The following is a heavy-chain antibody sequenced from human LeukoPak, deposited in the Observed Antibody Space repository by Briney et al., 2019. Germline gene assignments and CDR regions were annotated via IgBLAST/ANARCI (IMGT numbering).Heavy chain of an antibody. J-gene: IGHJ4*02. D-gene: IGHD6-19*01. Sequence: GGSLRLSCVASGFTFSSYSMNWVRQAPGKGLEWVSYISSSSSTIYYADSVKGRFTISRDNAKNSLYLQMNSLRAEDTAVYFCAREKVEQWLGIDYWGQGTLVTVSS. V-gene: IGHV3-48*04. CDR3: AREKVEQWLGIDY. CDR1: GFTFSSYS. CDR2: ISSSSSTI.